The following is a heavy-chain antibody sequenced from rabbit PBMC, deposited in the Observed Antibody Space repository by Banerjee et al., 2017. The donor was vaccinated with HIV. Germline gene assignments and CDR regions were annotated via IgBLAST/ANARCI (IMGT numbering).Heavy chain of an antibody. V-gene: IGHV1S45*01. D-gene: IGHD4-2*01. CDR2: IYAGNGGTT. CDR1: GFSFSSSYC. J-gene: IGHJ4*01. Sequence: QEQLVESGGGLVQPEGSLTLTCKASGFSFSSSYCMCWVRQAPGKGLEWIGCIYAGNGGTTYYASWAKGRFTVSKTSSTTVTLQMTSLTAADTATYFCARGGSTAGAGLNLWGQGTLVTVS. CDR3: ARGGSTAGAGLNL.